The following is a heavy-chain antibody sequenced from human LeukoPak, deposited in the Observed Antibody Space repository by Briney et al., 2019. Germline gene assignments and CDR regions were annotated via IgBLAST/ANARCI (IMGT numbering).Heavy chain of an antibody. CDR1: GGSFSGYY. CDR3: ARDGYYDILTGYYPLDY. Sequence: SSETLSLTCAVYGGSFSGYYWSWIRQPPGKGLEWIGRIYTSGSTNYNPSLKSRVTMSVDTSKNQFSLKLSSVTAADTAVYYCARDGYYDILTGYYPLDYWGQGTLVTVSS. D-gene: IGHD3-9*01. V-gene: IGHV4-59*10. J-gene: IGHJ4*02. CDR2: IYTSGST.